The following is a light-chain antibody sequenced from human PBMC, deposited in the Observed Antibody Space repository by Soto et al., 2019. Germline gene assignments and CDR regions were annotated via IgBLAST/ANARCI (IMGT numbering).Light chain of an antibody. Sequence: EIVLTQSPATLSLSPGERATLSCRASQSVSSNLAWYQQKPGQAPRLLIYGASTRATGIPDRFSGSGSGTDFTLTINRLEPEDFAVYYCQQHETLITFGQGTRLEI. CDR3: QQHETLIT. CDR2: GAS. J-gene: IGKJ5*01. V-gene: IGKV3-20*01. CDR1: QSVSSN.